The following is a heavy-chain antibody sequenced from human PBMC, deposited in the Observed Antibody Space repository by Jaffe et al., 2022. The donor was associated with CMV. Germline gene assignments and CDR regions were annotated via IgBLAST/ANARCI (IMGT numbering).Heavy chain of an antibody. V-gene: IGHV5-51*01. CDR1: GYSFITYW. CDR3: ARRIVAPGHRWAFDY. D-gene: IGHD6-13*01. CDR2: IYSGDSET. Sequence: EVQLVQSGAEVKKPGESLKISCKGSGYSFITYWIAWVRQMPGKGLEWMGIIYSGDSETRYSPSFQGQVTISADKSISTAYLQWSSLKASDTAVYYCARRIVAPGHRWAFDYWGQGTLVTVSS. J-gene: IGHJ4*02.